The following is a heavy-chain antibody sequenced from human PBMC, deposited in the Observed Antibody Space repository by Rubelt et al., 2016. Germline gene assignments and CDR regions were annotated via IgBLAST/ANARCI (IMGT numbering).Heavy chain of an antibody. J-gene: IGHJ6*02. CDR2: INHSGST. CDR3: ARVIGSVPAAKYYYYGMDV. V-gene: IGHV4-34*01. Sequence: GKGLEWIGEINHSGSTYYNPSLKSRVTISVDTSKNQFSLKLSSVTAADTAVYYCARVIGSVPAAKYYYYGMDVWGQGTTVTVSS. D-gene: IGHD2-2*01.